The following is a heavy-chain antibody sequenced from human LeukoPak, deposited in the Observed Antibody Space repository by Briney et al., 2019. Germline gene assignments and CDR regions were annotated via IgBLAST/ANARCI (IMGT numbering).Heavy chain of an antibody. CDR3: ASGHADDYYDSSGYYH. J-gene: IGHJ5*02. CDR2: ISSSSSTI. Sequence: GSLRLSCAASGFTFSSYSMNWVRQAPGKGLEWVSYISSSSSTIYYADSVKGRFTISRYNAKNSLYLQMNSLRAEDTAVYYCASGHADDYYDSSGYYHWGQGTLVTVSS. D-gene: IGHD3-22*01. CDR1: GFTFSSYS. V-gene: IGHV3-48*04.